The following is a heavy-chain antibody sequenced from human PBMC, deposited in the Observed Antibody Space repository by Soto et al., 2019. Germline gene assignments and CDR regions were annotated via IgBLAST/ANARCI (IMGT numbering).Heavy chain of an antibody. V-gene: IGHV1-2*04. Sequence: ASVKVSCKASGYTFTGYYMHWVRQAPGQGLEWMGWINPNSGGTNYAQKFQGWVTMTRDTSISTAYMELSRLRSDDTAVYYCARDSPVRGITVWGVGGPWGQGTLVTVSS. CDR3: ARDSPVRGITVWGVGGP. D-gene: IGHD3-16*01. J-gene: IGHJ5*02. CDR1: GYTFTGYY. CDR2: INPNSGGT.